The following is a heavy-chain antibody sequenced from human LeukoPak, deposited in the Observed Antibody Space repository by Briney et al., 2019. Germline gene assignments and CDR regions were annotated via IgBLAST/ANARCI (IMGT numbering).Heavy chain of an antibody. J-gene: IGHJ4*02. CDR2: INPNSGAT. Sequence: GASVKVSCKASGYTFTGEFMHWLRQGPGQGLEWMGWINPNSGATHYAQKFQGRIIMTRDASISTAYMELSRLTSDDTAIYYCARAWITATTSFDYWGQGTLVAVSS. D-gene: IGHD1-7*01. V-gene: IGHV1-2*02. CDR1: GYTFTGEF. CDR3: ARAWITATTSFDY.